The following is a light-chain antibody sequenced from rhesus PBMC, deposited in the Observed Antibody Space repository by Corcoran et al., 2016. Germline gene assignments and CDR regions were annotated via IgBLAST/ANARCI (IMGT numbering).Light chain of an antibody. CDR1: QSISSW. V-gene: IGKV1-22*01. CDR2: KTS. Sequence: DIQMTQSPSSLSASVGDTVTITCRASQSISSWLAWYQQKPDKAPKLLIYKTSRLQSGVPSRFSGSGSGTYFTLTISSLQPEDIATYYCLQYSRSPFTFGPGTKLDIK. CDR3: LQYSRSPFT. J-gene: IGKJ3*01.